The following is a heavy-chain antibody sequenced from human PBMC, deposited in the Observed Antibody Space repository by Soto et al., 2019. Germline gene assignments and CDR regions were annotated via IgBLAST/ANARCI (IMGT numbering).Heavy chain of an antibody. CDR2: IYPGDSDT. CDR3: ARLELTVIDN. Sequence: QKSSVEPCVHXFATHSGAWVRRIPGKGLEWMGVIYPGDSDTRYSPSFQGQVTISADKSFSTAYLQGSSLKALDTAIYFCARLELTVIDNCGPGSPVAVSS. D-gene: IGHD2-21*02. J-gene: IGHJ4*02. V-gene: IGHV5-51*01. CDR1: VHXFATHS.